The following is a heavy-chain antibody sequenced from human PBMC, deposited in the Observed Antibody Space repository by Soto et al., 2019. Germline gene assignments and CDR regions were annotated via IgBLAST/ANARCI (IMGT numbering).Heavy chain of an antibody. Sequence: SETLSLTCSVSGGSISTVGHYWTWIRQPPGRGLEWIGSIYHTGSTYYSKSLRSRLTMSVDTSKSQFSLRLSSVTAADTAVYYCARATGTLRSRNCDYWGQGSLVTVPQ. CDR2: IYHTGST. J-gene: IGHJ4*02. V-gene: IGHV4-31*03. D-gene: IGHD1-1*01. CDR3: ARATGTLRSRNCDY. CDR1: GGSISTVGHY.